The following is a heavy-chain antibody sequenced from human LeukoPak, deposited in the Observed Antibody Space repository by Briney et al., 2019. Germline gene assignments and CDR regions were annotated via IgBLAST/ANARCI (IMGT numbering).Heavy chain of an antibody. CDR2: IIPIFGTA. Sequence: GASVKVSCKASGGTFSSYAISWVRRAPRQGLEWMGGIIPIFGTANYAQKFQGRVTITADESTSTAYMELSSLRSEDTAVYYCARGSPRYCSSTSCSRYYYYGMDVWGQGTTVTVSS. J-gene: IGHJ6*02. CDR1: GGTFSSYA. CDR3: ARGSPRYCSSTSCSRYYYYGMDV. V-gene: IGHV1-69*13. D-gene: IGHD2-2*01.